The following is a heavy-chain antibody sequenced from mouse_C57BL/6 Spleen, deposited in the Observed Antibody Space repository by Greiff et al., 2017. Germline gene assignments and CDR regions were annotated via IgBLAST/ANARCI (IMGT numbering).Heavy chain of an antibody. CDR3: ARGDGNYALYYFDY. CDR1: GYAFSSSW. V-gene: IGHV1-82*01. Sequence: QVQLQQSGPELVKPGASVKISCKASGYAFSSSWMNWVKQRPGKGLEWIGRIYPGDGDTNYNGKFKGKATLTADTSSSTAYMQHSSLTSEDSAVYFCARGDGNYALYYFDYWGPGTTLTVST. CDR2: IYPGDGDT. D-gene: IGHD2-1*01. J-gene: IGHJ2*01.